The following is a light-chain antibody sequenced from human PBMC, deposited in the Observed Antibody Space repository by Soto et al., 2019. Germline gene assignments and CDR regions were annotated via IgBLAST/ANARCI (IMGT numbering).Light chain of an antibody. CDR3: QQRSTWPFT. V-gene: IGKV3-11*01. Sequence: EIVLTQSPATLSLSPGERATLSCRASQSISSYLAWYQQQPDQAPRLLIYDASNRATGIPARFSGSGSGTDFTLTISSLEPEDVAVYYCQQRSTWPFTFGPGTKVDIK. CDR2: DAS. CDR1: QSISSY. J-gene: IGKJ3*01.